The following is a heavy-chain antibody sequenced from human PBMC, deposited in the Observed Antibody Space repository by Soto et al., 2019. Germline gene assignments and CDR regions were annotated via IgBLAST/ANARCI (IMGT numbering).Heavy chain of an antibody. CDR1: GFTFGDYA. J-gene: IGHJ6*03. V-gene: IGHV3-49*03. CDR3: TRVAGHSSSWYLDYYYYYMDV. D-gene: IGHD6-13*01. Sequence: GSLRLSCTASGFTFGDYAMSWFRQAPGKGLEWVGFIRSKAYGGTTEYAASVKGRFTISRDDSKSIAYLQMNSLKTEDTAVYYCTRVAGHSSSWYLDYYYYYMDVWGKGTTVTVSS. CDR2: IRSKAYGGTT.